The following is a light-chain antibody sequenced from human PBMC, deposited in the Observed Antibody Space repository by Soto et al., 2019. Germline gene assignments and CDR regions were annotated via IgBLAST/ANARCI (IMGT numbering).Light chain of an antibody. J-gene: IGKJ3*01. Sequence: DFQMAQTPSSLSASVGDRVIPTCRASQSIGNWLAWYQQKPGKAPKLLIYKASSLESGVPTRFSGSGSGTDFTLTISSLQPDDFATYYCQQYNSYVFGPGTKVDIK. V-gene: IGKV1-5*03. CDR2: KAS. CDR1: QSIGNW. CDR3: QQYNSYV.